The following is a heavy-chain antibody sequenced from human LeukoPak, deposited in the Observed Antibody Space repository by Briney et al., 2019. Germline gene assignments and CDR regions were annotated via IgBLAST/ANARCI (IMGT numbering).Heavy chain of an antibody. D-gene: IGHD6-13*01. CDR2: IYPGDSDT. Sequence: GESLKISCKGSGYSLTSYWIGWVRQMPGKGLEWMGIIYPGDSDTRYSPSFQGQVTISADKSISTAYLQWSSLKASDTAMYYCARGYGSSSWYNPFDYWGQGTLVTVSS. CDR3: ARGYGSSSWYNPFDY. CDR1: GYSLTSYW. J-gene: IGHJ4*02. V-gene: IGHV5-51*01.